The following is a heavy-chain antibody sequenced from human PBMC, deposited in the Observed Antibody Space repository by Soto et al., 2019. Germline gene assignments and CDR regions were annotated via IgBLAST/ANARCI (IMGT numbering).Heavy chain of an antibody. CDR2: IYYSGST. Sequence: QLQLQESGPGLVKPSETLSLTCTVSGGSISSSSYYWGWIRQPPGKGLEWIGSIYYSGSTYYNPSLKSRVTISVDTAKNQVSLKLSSVTAADTAVYYCRTSDYYDSSGVGAFDICGQGTMVTVSS. CDR1: GGSISSSSYY. D-gene: IGHD3-22*01. J-gene: IGHJ3*02. V-gene: IGHV4-39*01. CDR3: RTSDYYDSSGVGAFDI.